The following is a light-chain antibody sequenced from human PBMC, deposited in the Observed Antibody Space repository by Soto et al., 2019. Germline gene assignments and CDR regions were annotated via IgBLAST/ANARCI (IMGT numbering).Light chain of an antibody. CDR3: QQSYSTPYT. CDR2: AAS. J-gene: IGKJ2*01. Sequence: DIQMTQSPSSLSASVGDRVTITCRASQSISSYLNWHQQKPGKVPKLLIYAASSLQSGVPSRFSGSGSGTDFTLTISSLQPEDFATYYCQQSYSTPYTFGQGTKLEIK. V-gene: IGKV1-39*01. CDR1: QSISSY.